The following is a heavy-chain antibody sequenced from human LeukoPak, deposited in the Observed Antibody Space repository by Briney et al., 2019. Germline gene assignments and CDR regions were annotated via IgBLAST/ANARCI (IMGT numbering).Heavy chain of an antibody. J-gene: IGHJ5*02. Sequence: SETLSLTCNVPGAPNSSYWWNWIRQPPGKGLEWTGNIYHSGRSDYNPSLKSRVTMSIDTSKNQFSLKLSSVTAADTAIYYCGRETGFDPWGQGVLVTVSS. D-gene: IGHD1-1*01. CDR3: GRETGFDP. CDR1: GAPNSSYW. CDR2: IYHSGRS. V-gene: IGHV4-59*01.